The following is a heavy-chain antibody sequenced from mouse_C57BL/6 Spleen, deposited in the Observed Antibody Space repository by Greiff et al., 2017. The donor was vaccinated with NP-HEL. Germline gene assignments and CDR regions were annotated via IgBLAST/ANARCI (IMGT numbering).Heavy chain of an antibody. V-gene: IGHV1-5*01. Sequence: VQLQQSGTVLARPGASVQMSCKTSGYTFTSYWMHWVKQRPGQGLEWIGAIYPGNSATSSNQKFKGKAKLTAVTSASTAYMELSSLTNEDSAVYYCTREETGTWFAYWGQGTLVTVSA. J-gene: IGHJ3*01. CDR2: IYPGNSAT. CDR1: GYTFTSYW. D-gene: IGHD4-1*01. CDR3: TREETGTWFAY.